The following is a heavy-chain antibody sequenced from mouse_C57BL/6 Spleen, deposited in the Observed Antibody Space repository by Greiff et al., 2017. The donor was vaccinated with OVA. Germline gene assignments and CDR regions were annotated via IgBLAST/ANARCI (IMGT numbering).Heavy chain of an antibody. D-gene: IGHD4-1*01. CDR2: INPNNGGT. J-gene: IGHJ4*01. V-gene: IGHV1-18*01. CDR3: ARCWDGYYAMDY. CDR1: GYTFTDYN. Sequence: EVQLQQSGPELVKPGASVKIPCKASGYTFTDYNMDWVKQSHGKSLEWIGDINPNNGGTIYNQKFKGKATLTVDKSSSTAYMELRSLTSEDTAVYYCARCWDGYYAMDYWGQGTSVTVSS.